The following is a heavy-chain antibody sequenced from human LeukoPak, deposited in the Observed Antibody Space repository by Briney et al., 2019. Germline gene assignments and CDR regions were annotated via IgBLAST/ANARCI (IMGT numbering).Heavy chain of an antibody. CDR3: ARAPRYSSSWAI. Sequence: VASVKVSCKASGYTFTGYYMHWVRQAPGQRLEWMGWINAGNGNTKYSQKFQGRVTITRDTSASTAYMELSSLRSEDTAVYYCARAPRYSSSWAIWGQGTMVTVSS. V-gene: IGHV1-3*01. D-gene: IGHD6-13*01. J-gene: IGHJ3*02. CDR1: GYTFTGYY. CDR2: INAGNGNT.